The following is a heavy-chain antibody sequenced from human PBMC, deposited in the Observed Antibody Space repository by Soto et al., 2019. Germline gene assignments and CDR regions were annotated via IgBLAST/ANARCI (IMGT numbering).Heavy chain of an antibody. J-gene: IGHJ4*02. Sequence: VSSVKVSCKASGYTFTSYYMHWVRQAPGQGLEWMGIINPSGGSTSYAQKFQGRVTMTRDTSTSTVYMELSSLRSEDTAGYYCATAITIVGVVRRDEWGQGALITV. CDR2: INPSGGST. V-gene: IGHV1-46*01. CDR1: GYTFTSYY. D-gene: IGHD3-3*01. CDR3: ATAITIVGVVRRDE.